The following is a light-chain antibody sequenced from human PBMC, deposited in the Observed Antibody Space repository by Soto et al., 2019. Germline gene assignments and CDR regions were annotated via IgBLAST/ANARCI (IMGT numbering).Light chain of an antibody. J-gene: IGLJ2*01. CDR3: NSYTTSSTLV. CDR2: QVT. CDR1: SSDVGGYNY. V-gene: IGLV2-14*01. Sequence: QSALTQPASVSGSPGQSITISCTGTSSDVGGYNYVSWYQQHPGKAPKLMIYQVTNRPSGISDRFSASKSGNTASLTISGLQAEDEADYSCNSYTTSSTLVFGGGTKLTVL.